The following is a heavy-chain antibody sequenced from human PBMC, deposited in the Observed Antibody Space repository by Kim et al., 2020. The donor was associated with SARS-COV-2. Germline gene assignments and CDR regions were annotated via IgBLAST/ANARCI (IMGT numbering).Heavy chain of an antibody. CDR1: GGSISSYY. CDR3: ARAKLSSSWYGNYYYGMDV. D-gene: IGHD6-13*01. V-gene: IGHV4-59*01. CDR2: IYYSGST. Sequence: SETLSLTCTVSGGSISSYYWSWIRQPPGKGLEWIGYIYYSGSTNYNPSLKSRVTISVDTSKNQFSLKLSSVTAADTAVYYCARAKLSSSWYGNYYYGMDVWGQGTTVTVSS. J-gene: IGHJ6*02.